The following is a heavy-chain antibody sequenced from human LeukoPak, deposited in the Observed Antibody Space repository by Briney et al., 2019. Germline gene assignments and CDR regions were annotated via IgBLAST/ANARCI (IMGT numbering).Heavy chain of an antibody. V-gene: IGHV1-69*10. J-gene: IGHJ4*02. CDR1: GGTFSSYA. CDR3: ARDPGVAAAGGNFDY. D-gene: IGHD6-13*01. CDR2: IIPIFGIA. Sequence: SVKVSCKASGGTFSSYAISWVRQAPGQGLEWMGGIIPIFGIANYAQKFQGRVTITADKSTSTAYMELSSLRSEDTAVYYCARDPGVAAAGGNFDYWGQGTLVTVSS.